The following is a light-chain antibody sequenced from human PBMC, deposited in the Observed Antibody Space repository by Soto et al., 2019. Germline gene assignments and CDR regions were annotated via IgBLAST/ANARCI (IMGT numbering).Light chain of an antibody. CDR3: QQYNNWQWT. J-gene: IGKJ1*01. V-gene: IGKV3-15*01. CDR2: GAS. Sequence: EVVMTQSPATLSASPGERATLSCRASQSVSSNLAWYQQKPGQAPRLLIYGASTRASGIPTRFSGSGSGTQFTLTISSLQSEDFAVYYCQQYNNWQWTFGQGTKVDIK. CDR1: QSVSSN.